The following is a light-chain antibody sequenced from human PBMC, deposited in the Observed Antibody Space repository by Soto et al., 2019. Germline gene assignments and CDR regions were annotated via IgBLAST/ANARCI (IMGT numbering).Light chain of an antibody. V-gene: IGKV1-39*01. J-gene: IGKJ2*01. CDR3: QQSNSIPHT. CDR1: QSISSY. CDR2: AAS. Sequence: DIQMTQSPSSLSASVGDRVTITCRASQSISSYLNWYQQKPGKAPKLLIYAASSLQSGFPSRFNGSGSGTDFTLTISSLQPEDFATYYCQQSNSIPHTCGQGTKLEIK.